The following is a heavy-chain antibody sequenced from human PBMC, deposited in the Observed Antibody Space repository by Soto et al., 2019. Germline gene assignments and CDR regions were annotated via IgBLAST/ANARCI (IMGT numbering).Heavy chain of an antibody. CDR1: GFTFSSYG. V-gene: IGHV3-33*01. J-gene: IGHJ6*02. CDR2: IWYDGSNK. D-gene: IGHD6-13*01. Sequence: GGSLRLSCAASGFTFSSYGMHWVRQAPGKGLEWVAVIWYDGSNKYYADSVKGRFTISRDNSKNTLYLQMNSLRAEDTAVYYCARDNTARIAAAGKSGGGYYGMDVWGQGTTVTVSS. CDR3: ARDNTARIAAAGKSGGGYYGMDV.